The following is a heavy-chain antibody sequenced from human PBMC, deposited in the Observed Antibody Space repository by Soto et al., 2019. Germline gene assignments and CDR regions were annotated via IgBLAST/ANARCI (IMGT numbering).Heavy chain of an antibody. J-gene: IGHJ3*02. CDR1: GGSFSGYY. CDR3: ARNSRITMIVVVITRGAFDI. CDR2: INHSGST. V-gene: IGHV4-34*01. Sequence: SETLSLTCAVYGGSFSGYYWSWIRQPPGKGLEWIGEINHSGSTNYNPSLKSRVTISVDTSKNQFSLKLSSVTAADTAVYYCARNSRITMIVVVITRGAFDIWGQGTMVTVSS. D-gene: IGHD3-22*01.